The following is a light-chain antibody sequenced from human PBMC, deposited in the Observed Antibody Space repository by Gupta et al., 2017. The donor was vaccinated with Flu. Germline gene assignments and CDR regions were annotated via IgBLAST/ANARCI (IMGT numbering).Light chain of an antibody. CDR1: QSISSN. J-gene: IGKJ1*01. V-gene: IGKV3-15*01. Sequence: PPTLSVTPGERATLSCRASQSISSNLAWYQQTPGQAPRLLISGASTRASGIPARFSGSGSGTDFTLTISSLQSEDFAVYYCQQYNNWPRTFGQGTKVEIK. CDR2: GAS. CDR3: QQYNNWPRT.